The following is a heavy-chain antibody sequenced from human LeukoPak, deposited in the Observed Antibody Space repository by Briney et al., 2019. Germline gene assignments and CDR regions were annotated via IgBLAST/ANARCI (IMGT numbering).Heavy chain of an antibody. CDR3: ARDRGLRLGELSPRGYYFDY. V-gene: IGHV1-69*01. CDR1: GGTFSSYA. J-gene: IGHJ4*02. D-gene: IGHD3-16*02. CDR2: IIPIFGTA. Sequence: GSSVKVSCKASGGTFSSYAISWVRQAPGQGLEWMGGIIPIFGTANYAQKFQGRVTITADESTSTAYMELSSLRSEDTAVYYCARDRGLRLGELSPRGYYFDYWGQGTLATVSS.